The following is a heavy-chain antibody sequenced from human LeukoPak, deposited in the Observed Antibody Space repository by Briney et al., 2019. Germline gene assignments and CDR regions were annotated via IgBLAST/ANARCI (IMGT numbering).Heavy chain of an antibody. Sequence: PSETLSLTCAVSGGSISSDNWWSWVRQPPGKGLEWIGEIYHSGSTNYNPSLKSRVTISVDKSKNQFSLKLSSVTAADTAVYYCARELGGDGYDNDYWGQGTLVTVSS. CDR2: IYHSGST. D-gene: IGHD5-24*01. CDR1: GGSISSDNW. CDR3: ARELGGDGYDNDY. J-gene: IGHJ4*02. V-gene: IGHV4-4*02.